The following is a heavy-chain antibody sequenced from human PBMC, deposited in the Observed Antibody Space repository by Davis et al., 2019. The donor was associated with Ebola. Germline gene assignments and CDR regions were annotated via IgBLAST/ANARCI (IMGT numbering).Heavy chain of an antibody. CDR3: ARGGVAYSDLDY. V-gene: IGHV1-8*01. J-gene: IGHJ4*02. Sequence: AASVQVSCKASGYTFTGYDINWVRQATGQGPEWMGWMNPNSGNTGYAQKFQGRVTMTRENSMSTAYMELSSLRSEDTAVYFCARGGVAYSDLDYWGQGTLVAVSS. D-gene: IGHD2-21*01. CDR2: MNPNSGNT. CDR1: GYTFTGYD.